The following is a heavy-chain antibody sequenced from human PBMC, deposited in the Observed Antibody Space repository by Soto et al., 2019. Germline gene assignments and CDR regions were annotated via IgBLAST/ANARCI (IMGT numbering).Heavy chain of an antibody. CDR1: GFMFSSYW. D-gene: IGHD3-10*01. CDR3: ATYSGSYFPVGHDR. V-gene: IGHV3-7*01. CDR2: IKQDGSEI. Sequence: VHLVESGGGLVEPGGSLRLSCEASGFMFSSYWMSWVRQAPGEGLEWVANIKQDGSEIHYLGSVEGRFTIFRDNARRSLYLQMNSLRAEDTAVYFCATYSGSYFPVGHDRWGQGTLVVVSS. J-gene: IGHJ4*02.